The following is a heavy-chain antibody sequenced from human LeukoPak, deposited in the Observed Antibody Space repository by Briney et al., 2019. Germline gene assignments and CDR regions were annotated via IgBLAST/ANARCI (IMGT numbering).Heavy chain of an antibody. J-gene: IGHJ6*03. CDR1: GGTFSSYA. CDR3: ARVRQLERYYYYMDV. D-gene: IGHD1-1*01. Sequence: SVKVSCKASGGTFSSYAISWVRQAPGQGLEWVGGIIPIFGTANYAQKFQGRVTITTDESTSTAYMELSSLRSEDTAVYNCARVRQLERYYYYMDVWGKGTTVTVSS. V-gene: IGHV1-69*05. CDR2: IIPIFGTA.